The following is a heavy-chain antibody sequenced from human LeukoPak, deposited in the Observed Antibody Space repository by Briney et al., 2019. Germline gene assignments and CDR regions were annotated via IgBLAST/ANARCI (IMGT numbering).Heavy chain of an antibody. CDR3: AKERGYGYNHIDY. CDR2: ISGSGGST. J-gene: IGHJ4*02. V-gene: IGHV3-23*01. CDR1: GXPFSSYA. D-gene: IGHD5-24*01. Sequence: GGSLRLSCEASGXPFSSYAMNWVRQAPGKGLEWVSTISGSGGSTYYADSVKGRFTISRDKSKNTVYLQMNSLRAEDTAVYYCAKERGYGYNHIDYWGQGTLVTVSS.